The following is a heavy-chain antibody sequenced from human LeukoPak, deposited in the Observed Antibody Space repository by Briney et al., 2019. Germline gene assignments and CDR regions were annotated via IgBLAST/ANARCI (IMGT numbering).Heavy chain of an antibody. V-gene: IGHV3-49*04. CDR1: GFTFGDYD. CDR2: IQAKAYGGAT. D-gene: IGHD2-2*01. Sequence: PGRSLRLSCSTSGFTFGDYDMSWVRPAPGKGLEWGGFIQAKAYGGATKYAASVNGRFSISRDDSQSIANLQMNDLKTEDTAVYYCTRAPHPRCSSSGCYLDYWGQGTLVTVSS. J-gene: IGHJ4*02. CDR3: TRAPHPRCSSSGCYLDY.